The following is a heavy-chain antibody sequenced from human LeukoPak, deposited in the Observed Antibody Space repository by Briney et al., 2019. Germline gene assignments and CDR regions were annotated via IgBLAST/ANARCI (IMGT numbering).Heavy chain of an antibody. CDR3: ALRVTRSGYYRFDF. Sequence: PSETLSLTCTVSGCSFRNYDCSWIRQPPGKGLEWIGYIYYSGSTNYNPSLKSRVTISVDTSKNQFSLKLSSVTAADTAVYYCALRVTRSGYYRFDFWGQGTLVTVSS. V-gene: IGHV4-59*01. D-gene: IGHD3-3*01. J-gene: IGHJ4*02. CDR1: GCSFRNYD. CDR2: IYYSGST.